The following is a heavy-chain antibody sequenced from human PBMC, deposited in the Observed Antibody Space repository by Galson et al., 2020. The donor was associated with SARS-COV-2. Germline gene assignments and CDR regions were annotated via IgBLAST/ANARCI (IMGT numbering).Heavy chain of an antibody. CDR1: GFTFSSYA. Sequence: GGSLRLSCAASGFTFSSYAMSWVRQAPGKGLEWVSAISGSGGSTYYADSVKGRFTISRDNSKNTLYLQMNSLRAEDTAVYYCAKGELVVVPADMSGSCYYYGMDVWGQGTTVAVSS. D-gene: IGHD2-2*01. CDR2: ISGSGGST. CDR3: AKGELVVVPADMSGSCYYYGMDV. J-gene: IGHJ6*02. V-gene: IGHV3-23*01.